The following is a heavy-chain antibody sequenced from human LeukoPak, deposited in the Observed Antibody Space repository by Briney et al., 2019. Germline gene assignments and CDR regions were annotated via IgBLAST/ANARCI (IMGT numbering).Heavy chain of an antibody. Sequence: IPSETLSLTCTVSGGSISSYYWSWIRQPAGEGLEWIGRIYTSGSTNYNPSLKSRVTMSVDTSKNQFSLTLSSVTAADTAVYYCAREVIVVVPAADLIMTNYFDYWGQGTLVTVSS. CDR2: IYTSGST. D-gene: IGHD2-2*01. CDR1: GGSISSYY. V-gene: IGHV4-4*07. J-gene: IGHJ4*02. CDR3: AREVIVVVPAADLIMTNYFDY.